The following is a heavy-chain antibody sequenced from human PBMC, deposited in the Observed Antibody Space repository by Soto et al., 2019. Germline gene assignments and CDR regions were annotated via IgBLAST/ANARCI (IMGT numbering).Heavy chain of an antibody. V-gene: IGHV1-69*13. D-gene: IGHD3-10*01. J-gene: IGHJ6*02. CDR2: IIPIFGTA. Sequence: SVKVSCKSSGGTFSSYAISWVRQAPGQGLEWMGGIIPIFGTANYAQKFQGRVTITADESTSTAYMELSRLRSEDTAVYYCARGEGGSGSYFQNAWVGPANHYYYYYGMDVWGQGTTVTVSS. CDR3: ARGEGGSGSYFQNAWVGPANHYYYYYGMDV. CDR1: GGTFSSYA.